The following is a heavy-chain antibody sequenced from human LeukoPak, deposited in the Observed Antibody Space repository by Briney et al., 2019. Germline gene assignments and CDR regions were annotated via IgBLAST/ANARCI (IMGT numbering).Heavy chain of an antibody. CDR2: ISAYNGKT. J-gene: IGHJ4*02. CDR3: ARGGALTSFDS. D-gene: IGHD1-26*01. V-gene: IGHV1-18*01. CDR1: GFTFTSYG. Sequence: ASVKVSCEASGFTFTSYGISWVRQAPGQGLEWMGWISAYNGKTNYAQKFQGRVTMTTDTSTSTAYMDLRSLRSDDTAVYYCARGGALTSFDSWGQGTLITVSS.